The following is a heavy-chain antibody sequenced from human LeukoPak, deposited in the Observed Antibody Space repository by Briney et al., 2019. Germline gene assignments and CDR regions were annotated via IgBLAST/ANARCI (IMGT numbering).Heavy chain of an antibody. V-gene: IGHV3-66*01. D-gene: IGHD6-19*01. CDR1: GFTFSSYG. CDR2: IYSGGST. CDR3: ARDTSSGWYFDY. J-gene: IGHJ4*02. Sequence: GGSLRLSCAASGFTFSSYGMHWVRQAPGKGLEWVSVIYSGGSTYYADSVKGRFTISRDNSKNTLYLQMNSLRAEDTAVYYCARDTSSGWYFDYWGQGTLVTVSS.